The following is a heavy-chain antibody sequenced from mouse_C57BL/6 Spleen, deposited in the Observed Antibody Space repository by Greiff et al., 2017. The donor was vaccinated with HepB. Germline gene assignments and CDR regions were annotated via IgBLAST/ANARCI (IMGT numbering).Heavy chain of an antibody. V-gene: IGHV1-81*01. CDR3: ARDDGYPAWFAY. J-gene: IGHJ3*01. D-gene: IGHD2-3*01. Sequence: VQLQQSGAELARPGASVKLSCKASGYTFTSYGISWVKQRTGQGLEWIGEIYPRSGNTYYNEKFKGKATLTADKSSSTAYMELRSLRSEDSAVDFCARDDGYPAWFAYWGQGTLVTVSA. CDR2: IYPRSGNT. CDR1: GYTFTSYG.